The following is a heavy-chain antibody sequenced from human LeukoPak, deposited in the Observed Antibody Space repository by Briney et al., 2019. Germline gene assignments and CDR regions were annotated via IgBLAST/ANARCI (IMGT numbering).Heavy chain of an antibody. CDR2: IKYDGTEN. CDR3: AKAGGNWVSHFDY. J-gene: IGHJ4*02. D-gene: IGHD3-16*01. Sequence: QRGGSLRLSCASSGFTFSNYWMSWVRQAPRKGLEWVANIKYDGTENYYVDSVRGRFTISRDNSKNSLFMQMNSLRAEHTAVFYCAKAGGNWVSHFDYWGQGALVTVSS. CDR1: GFTFSNYW. V-gene: IGHV3-7*03.